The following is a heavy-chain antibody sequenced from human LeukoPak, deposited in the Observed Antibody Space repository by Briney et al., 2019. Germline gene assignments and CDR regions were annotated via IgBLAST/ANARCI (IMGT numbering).Heavy chain of an antibody. CDR1: GGSFSGYY. CDR3: ARVYRWLQYFEY. V-gene: IGHV4-34*01. J-gene: IGHJ4*02. Sequence: SETLSLTCAVYGGSFSGYYWSWIRQPPGKGLEWIGEINHSGSTNYNPSLKSRVTISVDTSKNQFSLKLSSVTAADTAVYYCARVYRWLQYFEYWGQGTLVTVSS. CDR2: INHSGST. D-gene: IGHD5-24*01.